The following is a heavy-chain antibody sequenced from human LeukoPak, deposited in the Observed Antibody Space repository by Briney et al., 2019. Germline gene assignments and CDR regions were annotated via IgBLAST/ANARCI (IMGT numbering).Heavy chain of an antibody. J-gene: IGHJ4*02. D-gene: IGHD3-9*01. CDR1: GYTFTSYY. V-gene: IGHV1-46*01. CDR2: INPSGGST. CDR3: ARDYDILTGFPRGGFDY. Sequence: GASVKVSCKASGYTFTSYYMHWVRQAPGQGLEWMGIINPSGGSTSYAQKFQGRVTMTRDTSTSTVYMELSSLRSEDTAVYYCARDYDILTGFPRGGFDYWGQGTLVTVSS.